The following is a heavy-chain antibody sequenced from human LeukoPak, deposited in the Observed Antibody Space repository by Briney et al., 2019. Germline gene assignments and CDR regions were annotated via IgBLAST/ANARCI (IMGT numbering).Heavy chain of an antibody. CDR1: GFIFTTHG. CDR2: TSHDETNK. D-gene: IGHD1-26*01. V-gene: IGHV3-30*18. J-gene: IGHJ4*02. Sequence: GGSLRLSCAASGFIFTTHGMHWVRQAPGKGLEWLAVTSHDETNKFYADSVKGRFTISRDNSKNTLYLQMNSLTTADRAMYYCAKASNEEGYSGSYWGDYLDYWGRGTLVTVSS. CDR3: AKASNEEGYSGSYWGDYLDY.